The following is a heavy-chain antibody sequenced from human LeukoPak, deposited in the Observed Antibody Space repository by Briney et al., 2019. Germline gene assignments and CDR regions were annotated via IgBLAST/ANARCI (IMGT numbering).Heavy chain of an antibody. V-gene: IGHV1-2*02. J-gene: IGHJ4*02. D-gene: IGHD2-15*01. CDR1: GYTFTGYY. CDR3: ARGWSHFDY. Sequence: ASVKVSCKASGYTFTGYYVHWVRQAPGQGLEWMGWININSGGTNYQQKFQGRVTMTRDTSISTAYMELSRLRSDDTAAYYCARGWSHFDYWGQGTLVTVSS. CDR2: ININSGGT.